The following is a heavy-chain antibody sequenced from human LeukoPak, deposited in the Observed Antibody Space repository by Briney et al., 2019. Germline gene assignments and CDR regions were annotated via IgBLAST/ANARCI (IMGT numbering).Heavy chain of an antibody. CDR2: IYTSGST. J-gene: IGHJ6*02. CDR3: ARAPSETYYYGSGSPYYYYYGMDV. Sequence: SETLSLTCTVSGGSISSYYWSWIRQPAGKGLEWIGRIYTSGSTNYNPSLKSRVTMSVDTSKNQFSLKLSPVTAADTAVYYCARAPSETYYYGSGSPYYYYYGMDVWGQGTTVTVSS. CDR1: GGSISSYY. D-gene: IGHD3-10*01. V-gene: IGHV4-4*07.